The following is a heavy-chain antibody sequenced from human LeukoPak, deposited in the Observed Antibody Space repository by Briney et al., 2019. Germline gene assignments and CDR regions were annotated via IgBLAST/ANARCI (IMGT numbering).Heavy chain of an antibody. D-gene: IGHD2-8*02. J-gene: IGHJ4*02. Sequence: SQTLSLTCAISGDSVSSTSAAWTWIRQSPSRGLEWLGRTYYRSKWYNDYAVPVKSRITINPDTSKNQFSLQLNSVTPEDSAVYYCARSTGWLNGHWGQGTLVTVSS. CDR3: ARSTGWLNGH. CDR2: TYYRSKWYN. V-gene: IGHV6-1*01. CDR1: GDSVSSTSAA.